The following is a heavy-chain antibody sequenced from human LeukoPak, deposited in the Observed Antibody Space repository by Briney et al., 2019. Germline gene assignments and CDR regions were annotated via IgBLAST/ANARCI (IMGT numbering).Heavy chain of an antibody. CDR2: INPNSGGT. Sequence: ASVKVSCKASGYTFTGYYMHWVRQAPGQGLEWMGWINPNSGGTNYAQKFQGRVTMTRDTSISTAYMELTSLRSDGTAVYYCARGDLVRDYYYMDVWGKGTTVTVSS. D-gene: IGHD6-6*01. V-gene: IGHV1-2*02. J-gene: IGHJ6*03. CDR1: GYTFTGYY. CDR3: ARGDLVRDYYYMDV.